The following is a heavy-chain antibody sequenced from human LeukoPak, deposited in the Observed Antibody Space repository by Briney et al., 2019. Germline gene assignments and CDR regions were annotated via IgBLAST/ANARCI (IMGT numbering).Heavy chain of an antibody. CDR2: IYYSGST. J-gene: IGHJ3*02. D-gene: IGHD3-22*01. V-gene: IGHV4-59*01. Sequence: SETLSLTCTVSGGSISSYYWSWIRQPPGKGLEWIGYIYYSGSTNYNPSLKSRVTISVDTSKNQFSLKLSSMTAADTAVYYCARVGTYYYDSKRAFDIWGQGTMVTVSS. CDR1: GGSISSYY. CDR3: ARVGTYYYDSKRAFDI.